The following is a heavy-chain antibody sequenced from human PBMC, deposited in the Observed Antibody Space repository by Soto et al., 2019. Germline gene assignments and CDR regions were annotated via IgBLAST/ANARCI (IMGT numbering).Heavy chain of an antibody. CDR3: AREDDYVWGSYRYWAFDI. J-gene: IGHJ3*02. CDR1: GGSISSNY. Sequence: PSETLSLTCTVSGGSISSNYLSWIRQPPGKGLQWIGYIYYSGSTNYNPSLKSRVTISLDTSKNQFSLKLSSVTAADTAVYYCAREDDYVWGSYRYWAFDIWGQGTMVTVSS. D-gene: IGHD3-16*02. CDR2: IYYSGST. V-gene: IGHV4-59*01.